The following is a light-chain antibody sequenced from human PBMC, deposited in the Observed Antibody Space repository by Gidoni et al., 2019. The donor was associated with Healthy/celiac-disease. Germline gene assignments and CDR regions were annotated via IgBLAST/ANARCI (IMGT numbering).Light chain of an antibody. V-gene: IGLV2-23*01. CDR1: SSDVGSYNL. CDR2: EGS. Sequence: QSALTQPASVSWSPGQSITISFTGTSSDVGSYNLVSWYQQHPGKAPKLMIYEGSKRPSGVSNRFSGSKSGNTASLTISGLQAEDEADYYCCSYAGSSTPVVFGGGTKLTVL. CDR3: CSYAGSSTPVV. J-gene: IGLJ2*01.